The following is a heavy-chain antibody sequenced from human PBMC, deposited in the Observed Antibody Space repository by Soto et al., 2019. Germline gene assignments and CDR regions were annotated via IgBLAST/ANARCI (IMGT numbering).Heavy chain of an antibody. D-gene: IGHD1-1*01. V-gene: IGHV1-18*01. CDR1: GYAFTTYG. CDR3: ARGRYGDY. CDR2: ISAHNGNT. J-gene: IGHJ4*02. Sequence: QVHLVQSGAEVKKPGASVKVSCKGSGYAFTTYGITWVRQAPGQGLEWMGWISAHNGNTNYAQKRQGTVPAYMELRSLRSDDTAVYYCARGRYGDYWGQGALVTVSS.